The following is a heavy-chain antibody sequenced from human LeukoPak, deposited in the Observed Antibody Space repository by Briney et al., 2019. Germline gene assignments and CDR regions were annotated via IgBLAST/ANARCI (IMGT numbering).Heavy chain of an antibody. CDR2: IYYSGST. V-gene: IGHV4-59*01. CDR3: ARDVRNSYVPGAFDI. D-gene: IGHD1-14*01. CDR1: GGSISSYY. Sequence: PSETLSLTCTVSGGSISSYYWSWIRQPPGKGLEWIGYIYYSGSTNYNPSLKSRVTISVDTSKNQFSLKLSSVTAADTAVYYCARDVRNSYVPGAFDIWGQGTMVTVSS. J-gene: IGHJ3*02.